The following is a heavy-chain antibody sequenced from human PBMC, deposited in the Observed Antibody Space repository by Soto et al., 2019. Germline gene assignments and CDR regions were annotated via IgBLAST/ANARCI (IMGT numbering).Heavy chain of an antibody. CDR1: GYTFTAYA. D-gene: IGHD6-19*01. Sequence: VSVKVSCKASGYTFTAYAIHWVRQAPGQRPEWMGWINAGIGDTKYLQKFQDRVTITRDTSASVAYMQLTSLRSEDTAVYYCARDGYTSGWRTIDYWGQGTLVTVSS. V-gene: IGHV1-3*01. J-gene: IGHJ4*02. CDR3: ARDGYTSGWRTIDY. CDR2: INAGIGDT.